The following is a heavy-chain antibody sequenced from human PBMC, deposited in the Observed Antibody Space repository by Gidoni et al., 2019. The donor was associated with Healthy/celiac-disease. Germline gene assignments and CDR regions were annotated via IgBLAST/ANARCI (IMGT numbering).Heavy chain of an antibody. D-gene: IGHD6-6*01. CDR3: ARPGPAIAARKGFDP. Sequence: QLQLQESGPGLVKPSDPLSLPCTVSGGSISSSSDYWVWIRQPPGKGLEWIGSIYYSGSTYYNPSLKSRVTISVDTSKNQFSLKLSSVTAADTAVYYCARPGPAIAARKGFDPWGQGTLVTVS. CDR1: GGSISSSSDY. V-gene: IGHV4-39*01. CDR2: IYYSGST. J-gene: IGHJ5*02.